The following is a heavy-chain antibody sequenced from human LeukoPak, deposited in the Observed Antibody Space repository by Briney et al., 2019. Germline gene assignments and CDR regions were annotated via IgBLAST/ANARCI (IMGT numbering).Heavy chain of an antibody. CDR3: ARVGNSKAFDI. J-gene: IGHJ3*02. V-gene: IGHV4-34*01. CDR2: INHSGST. D-gene: IGHD4-23*01. Sequence: SETLSLTCAVYGVSFSGYYWSWIRQPPGKGLEWIGEINHSGSTNYNPSLKSRVTISVDTSKNQFSLKLSSVTAADTAVYYCARVGNSKAFDIWGQGTMVTVSS. CDR1: GVSFSGYY.